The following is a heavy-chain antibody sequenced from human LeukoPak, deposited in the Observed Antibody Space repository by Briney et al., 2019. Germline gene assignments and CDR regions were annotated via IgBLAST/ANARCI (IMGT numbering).Heavy chain of an antibody. CDR1: GGSISSYY. D-gene: IGHD2-2*01. Sequence: SETLSLTCTVSGGSISSYYWSWIRQPPGKGLEWIGYIYYSGSTYYNPSLKSRVTISVDTSKNQFSLKLSSVTAADTAVYYCARERVVPAAMGFSGYDYYFDYWGQGTLVTVSS. V-gene: IGHV4-59*12. J-gene: IGHJ4*02. CDR2: IYYSGST. CDR3: ARERVVPAAMGFSGYDYYFDY.